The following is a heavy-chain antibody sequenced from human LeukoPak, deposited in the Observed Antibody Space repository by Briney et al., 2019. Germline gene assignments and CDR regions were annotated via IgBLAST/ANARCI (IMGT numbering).Heavy chain of an antibody. Sequence: GGSLRLSCAASGFTFDDYAMHWVRHAPGKGLEWVSGISWNSGSIGYADSVKGRFTISRDNAKNSLYLQMNSLRAEDMALYYCAKDIRAYYDILTGYFDYWGQGTLVTVSS. CDR2: ISWNSGSI. V-gene: IGHV3-9*03. D-gene: IGHD3-9*01. J-gene: IGHJ4*02. CDR3: AKDIRAYYDILTGYFDY. CDR1: GFTFDDYA.